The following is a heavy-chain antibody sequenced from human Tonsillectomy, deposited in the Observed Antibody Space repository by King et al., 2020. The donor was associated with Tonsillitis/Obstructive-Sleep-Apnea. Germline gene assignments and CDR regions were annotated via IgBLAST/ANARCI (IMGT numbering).Heavy chain of an antibody. Sequence: QLQESGPGLVKPSETLSLSCTVSGGAISSSSYYWGWIRQPPGKGLEWIGSIYYSGSTSYNPSLKCPVPISVDTSKNQFSLKVSSVTASDTAVYYCARLLYSSSWSHGYYYMDVWGKGTTVTVSS. CDR2: IYYSGST. J-gene: IGHJ6*03. V-gene: IGHV4-39*01. D-gene: IGHD6-13*01. CDR3: ARLLYSSSWSHGYYYMDV. CDR1: GGAISSSSYY.